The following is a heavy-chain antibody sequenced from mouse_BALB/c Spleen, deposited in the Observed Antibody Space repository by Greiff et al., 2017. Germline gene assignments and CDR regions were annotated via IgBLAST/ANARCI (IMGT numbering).Heavy chain of an antibody. CDR2: IHYSGST. V-gene: IGHV3-1*02. CDR1: GYSITSGYS. D-gene: IGHD2-14*01. J-gene: IGHJ2*01. CDR3: AGSRTYYRYDEYDIDY. Sequence: EVKLMESGPDLVKPSQSLSLTCTVTGYSITSGYSWHWIRQFPGNKLEWMGYIHYSGSTNYNPSLKSRIAITRDTSKNQFFLQLNSVTIEDTATYYCAGSRTYYRYDEYDIDYWGQGTTLTVSS.